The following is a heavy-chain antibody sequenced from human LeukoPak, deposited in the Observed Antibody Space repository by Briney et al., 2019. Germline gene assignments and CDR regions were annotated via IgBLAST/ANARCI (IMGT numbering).Heavy chain of an antibody. CDR3: AGEPLDIVVVPAARNWFDP. Sequence: SETLSLTCTVSGGSISSSSYYWGWIRQPPGEGLEWIGSIYYSGSTYYNPSLKSRVTISVDTSKNQFSLKLSSVTAADTAVYYCAGEPLDIVVVPAARNWFDPWGQGTLVTVSS. CDR2: IYYSGST. J-gene: IGHJ5*02. V-gene: IGHV4-39*01. CDR1: GGSISSSSYY. D-gene: IGHD2-2*03.